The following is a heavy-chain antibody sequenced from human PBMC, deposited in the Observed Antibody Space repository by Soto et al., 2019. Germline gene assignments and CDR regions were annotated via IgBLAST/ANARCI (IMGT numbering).Heavy chain of an antibody. J-gene: IGHJ6*02. CDR3: ASSPRGYCSSTSCRELGNYYGMDV. D-gene: IGHD2-2*01. V-gene: IGHV5-10-1*01. Sequence: EVQLVRSGAEVKKPGESLRISCKGSGYSITSYWISWVRQMPGKGLEWMGRIDPSDSYTNYSPSFQGHVTISADKSISTAYLQWSSLKASDTAMYYCASSPRGYCSSTSCRELGNYYGMDVWGQGTTVTVSS. CDR2: IDPSDSYT. CDR1: GYSITSYW.